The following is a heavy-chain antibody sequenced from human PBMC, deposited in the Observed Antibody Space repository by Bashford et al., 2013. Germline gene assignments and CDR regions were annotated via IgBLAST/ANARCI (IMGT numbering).Heavy chain of an antibody. CDR1: GYTFTSYG. CDR3: ARVRRSGWSRRGDAFDI. V-gene: IGHV1-18*01. J-gene: IGHJ3*02. D-gene: IGHD6-19*01. CDR2: ISAYNGNT. Sequence: ASVKGLPARASGYTFTSYGISWVRQAPGQGLEWMGWISAYNGNTNYAQKLQGRVTMTTDTSTSTAYMELRSLRSDDTAVYYCARVRRSGWSRRGDAFDIWGAKGTMVTVSS.